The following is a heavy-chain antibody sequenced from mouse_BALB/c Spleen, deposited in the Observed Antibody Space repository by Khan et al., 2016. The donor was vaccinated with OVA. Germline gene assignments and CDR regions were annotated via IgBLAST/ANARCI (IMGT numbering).Heavy chain of an antibody. CDR3: ARVYGGDFDY. J-gene: IGHJ2*01. CDR1: GYSITSDYA. D-gene: IGHD1-1*01. CDR2: ISYSGNT. Sequence: EVQLQESGPGLVKPSQSLSLTCTVTGYSITSDYAWNWIRQFPGNKLEWMGYISYSGNTNYNPSLRSRISITRDTSKNQFFPQLNSVTTVDTATYYCARVYGGDFDYWGQGTTLTVSS. V-gene: IGHV3-2*02.